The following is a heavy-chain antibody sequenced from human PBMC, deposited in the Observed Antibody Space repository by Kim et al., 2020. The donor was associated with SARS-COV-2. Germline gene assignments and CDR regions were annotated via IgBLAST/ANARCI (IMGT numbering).Heavy chain of an antibody. Sequence: SETLSLTCTVSNDSVSSSVYSWGWVRQPPGEGLEWIGSLCYSGNSYYQSSLKSRVIISVDTSKNQFSLKLTSVTAADTALYYCATNTGNNQYYFDLWGQGALGTVSS. CDR1: NDSVSSSVYS. CDR3: ATNTGNNQYYFDL. D-gene: IGHD5-18*01. J-gene: IGHJ4*02. CDR2: LCYSGNS. V-gene: IGHV4-39*01.